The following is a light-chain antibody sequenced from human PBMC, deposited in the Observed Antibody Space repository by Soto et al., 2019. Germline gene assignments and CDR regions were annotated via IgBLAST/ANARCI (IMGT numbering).Light chain of an antibody. Sequence: QSVLTQPPSASGSPGQSVTISCTGTSSDIGAYEYVSWYQQHPGKVPKLMIHEVSKRPSGVPDRFSASKSGNTASLTVSGLQAEDEADYYCCSYDARYIHVFGSGTKVTGL. CDR2: EVS. CDR1: SSDIGAYEY. CDR3: CSYDARYIHV. V-gene: IGLV2-8*01. J-gene: IGLJ1*01.